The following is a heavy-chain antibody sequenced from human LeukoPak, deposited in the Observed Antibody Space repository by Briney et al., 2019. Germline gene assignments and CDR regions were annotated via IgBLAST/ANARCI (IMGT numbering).Heavy chain of an antibody. CDR2: ISSSTTNM. D-gene: IGHD1-26*01. Sequence: GGSLRLSCAASGFTFSTYSMNWVRQAPGKGLEWVSYISSSTTNMYYADSVKGRFTISRDNAKNSLYLQMDSLRAEDTAFYYCARDRSPAYGGSYFDAFDIWGQGTMVTVSS. CDR3: ARDRSPAYGGSYFDAFDI. V-gene: IGHV3-48*04. CDR1: GFTFSTYS. J-gene: IGHJ3*02.